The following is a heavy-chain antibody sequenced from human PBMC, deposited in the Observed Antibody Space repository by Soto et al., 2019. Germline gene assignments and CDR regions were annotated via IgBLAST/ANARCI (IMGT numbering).Heavy chain of an antibody. Sequence: EVQLLESGGGLVQPGGSLRLSCAASGFTFSSHAMSWVRQAPGKGLEWVSSMSGSGDNTYHADSVKGRFTVSRDNSKNTLYLQMNSLRVADTAVYYCAKGSYTNYNWFDPWGQGTLVTVSS. CDR2: MSGSGDNT. V-gene: IGHV3-23*01. D-gene: IGHD4-4*01. CDR3: AKGSYTNYNWFDP. CDR1: GFTFSSHA. J-gene: IGHJ5*02.